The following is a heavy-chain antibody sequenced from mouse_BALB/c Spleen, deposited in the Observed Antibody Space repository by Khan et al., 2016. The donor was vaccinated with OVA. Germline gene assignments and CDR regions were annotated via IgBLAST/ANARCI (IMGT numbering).Heavy chain of an antibody. V-gene: IGHV1S132*01. CDR3: ARNWGFDV. CDR1: GYTFTSYW. Sequence: VQLQESGAELVKPGASVKLSCKTSGYTFTSYWIQWVKQRPGQGLGWIGEIFPGTGTTYYNEKFKGKATLTIDTSSSTAYMQLSSLTSEDSAVYFCARNWGFDVWGAGTTVTVSS. J-gene: IGHJ1*01. CDR2: IFPGTGTT.